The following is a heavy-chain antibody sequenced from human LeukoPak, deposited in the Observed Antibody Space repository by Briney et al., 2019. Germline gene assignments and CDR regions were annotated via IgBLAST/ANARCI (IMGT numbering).Heavy chain of an antibody. J-gene: IGHJ4*02. CDR3: ARIYRPFDS. V-gene: IGHV3-48*01. D-gene: IGHD1-14*01. CDR2: ISSSGTI. CDR1: GFTFSSYA. Sequence: PGGSLRLSCAASGFTFSSYAMGWVRQAPGKGLEWVSYISSSGTIYYADSVKGRFTISRDNSKNSLFLQMNTLRTEDTALFFCARIYRPFDSWGQGTLVTVSS.